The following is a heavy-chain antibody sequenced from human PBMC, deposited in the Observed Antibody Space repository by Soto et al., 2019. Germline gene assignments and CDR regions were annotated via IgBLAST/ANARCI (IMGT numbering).Heavy chain of an antibody. J-gene: IGHJ6*02. D-gene: IGHD2-15*01. CDR3: ARHHEAIVVVAPLSYGTDV. V-gene: IGHV3-48*03. Sequence: PGGSLRLSCAASGFTFSSYEMHWVRQAPGKGLEWVSYISSSGSTIYYADSVKGRFTISRDNAKNSLDLQMNSLRAEDTAVYYCARHHEAIVVVAPLSYGTDVGGQGTTVTVSS. CDR1: GFTFSSYE. CDR2: ISSSGSTI.